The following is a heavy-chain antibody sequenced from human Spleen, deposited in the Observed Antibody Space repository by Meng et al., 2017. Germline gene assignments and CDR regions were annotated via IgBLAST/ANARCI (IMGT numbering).Heavy chain of an antibody. D-gene: IGHD1-26*01. CDR1: EFTFSNYN. V-gene: IGHV3-64*02. J-gene: IGHJ4*02. Sequence: GESLKISCVASEFTFSNYNMHWVRQAPGKALEYVSAISGDGDNTYYADSVKGRFTISRDNSKNTLYLQMGSLRAEDTAVYYCARDLGPTLVGASYWGQGTLVTVSS. CDR3: ARDLGPTLVGASY. CDR2: ISGDGDNT.